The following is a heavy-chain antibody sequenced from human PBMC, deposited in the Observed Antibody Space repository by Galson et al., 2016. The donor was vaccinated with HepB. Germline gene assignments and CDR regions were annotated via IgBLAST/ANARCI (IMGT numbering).Heavy chain of an antibody. Sequence: SLRLSCAASGFTFSEFYMTWIRQAPGKELEWLSYISGSSRSYTEYADSVKGRFTISRDNAKDSLYLQMNSLRAEDTAVYYCARTRSITIFDGMDVWGQGTTVTVSS. CDR1: GFTFSEFY. D-gene: IGHD3-3*01. CDR2: ISGSSRSYT. CDR3: ARTRSITIFDGMDV. J-gene: IGHJ6*02. V-gene: IGHV3-11*06.